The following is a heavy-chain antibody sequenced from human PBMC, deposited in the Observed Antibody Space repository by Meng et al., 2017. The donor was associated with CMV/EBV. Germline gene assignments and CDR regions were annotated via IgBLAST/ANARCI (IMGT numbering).Heavy chain of an antibody. CDR1: GGSISSSSYY. CDR3: VTWLWFGELSGYYFDY. D-gene: IGHD3-10*01. CDR2: IYYSGST. V-gene: IGHV4-39*07. J-gene: IGHJ4*02. Sequence: QLPLQARGPGLVNPSETLSLTCTVSGGSISSSSYYWGWIRQPPGKGLEWIGSIYYSGSTYYNPSLKSRVTISVDTSKNQFSLKLSSVTAADTAVYYCVTWLWFGELSGYYFDYWGQGTLVTVSS.